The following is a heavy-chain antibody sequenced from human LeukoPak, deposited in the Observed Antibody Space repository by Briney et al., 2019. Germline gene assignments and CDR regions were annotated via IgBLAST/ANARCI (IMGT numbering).Heavy chain of an antibody. J-gene: IGHJ4*02. CDR3: ARGQLLVVAPAAIRTDYFDY. V-gene: IGHV4-34*01. D-gene: IGHD2-2*02. Sequence: SETLSLTCAVYGGSFSGYYWSWIRQPPGKGLEWIGEINHSGSTNYNPSLKSRVTISVDTSKNQFSLKLSSVTAADTAVYYCARGQLLVVAPAAIRTDYFDYWGQGTLVTVSS. CDR1: GGSFSGYY. CDR2: INHSGST.